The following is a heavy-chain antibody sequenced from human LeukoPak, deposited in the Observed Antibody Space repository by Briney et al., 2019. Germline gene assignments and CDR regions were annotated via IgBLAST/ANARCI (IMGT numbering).Heavy chain of an antibody. CDR1: GLTFSDYY. J-gene: IGHJ4*02. CDR2: ISSSSSYT. D-gene: IGHD2-15*01. V-gene: IGHV3-11*05. Sequence: GGSLRLSCAPPGLTFSDYYMSWIRQALGKGLEGVSYISSSSSYTNYADSVKGRFTISRDNAKNSLYLQMNSLRAEDTAVYYCARESLYCSGGSCYFDYWGQGTLVTVSS. CDR3: ARESLYCSGGSCYFDY.